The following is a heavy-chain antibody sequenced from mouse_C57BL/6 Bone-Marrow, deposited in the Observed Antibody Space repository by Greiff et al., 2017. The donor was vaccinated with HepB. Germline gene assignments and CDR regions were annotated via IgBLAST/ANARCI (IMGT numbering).Heavy chain of an antibody. CDR3: ARFYPAYFDY. V-gene: IGHV1-64*01. J-gene: IGHJ2*01. CDR2: IHTNSGST. Sequence: VKLQQPGAELVKPGASVKLSCKASGYTFTSYWMHWVKQRPGQGLEWIGMIHTNSGSTNYNEKFKSKATLTVDKSSSTAYMQLSSLTSEDSAVYYCARFYPAYFDYWGQGTTLTVSS. CDR1: GYTFTSYW.